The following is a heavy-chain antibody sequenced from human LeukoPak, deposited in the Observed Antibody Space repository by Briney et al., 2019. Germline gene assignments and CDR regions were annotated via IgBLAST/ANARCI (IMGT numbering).Heavy chain of an antibody. V-gene: IGHV4-59*01. CDR3: ARGGKAAAPNYYYYGMDV. Sequence: SETLPLTCTVSGGSISSYYWSWIRQPPGKGLEWIGYIYYSGGTNYNPSLKSRVTISVDTSKNQFSLKLNSVTAADTAVYYCARGGKAAAPNYYYYGMDVWGQGTTVTVSS. CDR2: IYYSGGT. J-gene: IGHJ6*02. CDR1: GGSISSYY. D-gene: IGHD6-13*01.